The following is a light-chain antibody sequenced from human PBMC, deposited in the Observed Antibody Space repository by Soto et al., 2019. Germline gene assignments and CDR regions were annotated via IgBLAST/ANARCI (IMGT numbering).Light chain of an antibody. J-gene: IGKJ5*01. V-gene: IGKV3-11*01. CDR2: DAS. CDR3: QQRSSRPLT. Sequence: VVLTPSPGTLSLSPWARDTLSCRASQTVRNNYLAWYQQKPGQPPRLLTYDASTRPTGIPARFSGRGSGTDFTLTISSLEPEDFAVYYCQQRSSRPLTFGQVTRLEIK. CDR1: QTVRNNY.